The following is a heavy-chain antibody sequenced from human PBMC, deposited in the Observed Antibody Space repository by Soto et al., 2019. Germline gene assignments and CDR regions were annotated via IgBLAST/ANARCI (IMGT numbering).Heavy chain of an antibody. Sequence: QVQLVQSGAEVRRPGSSVKVSCKASGGTFNSHTITWVRQAPGQGLEWMGSIIPILRITNYAQKFQDRVTITADKSTNTAFMELSSLTSDDTAVYYCTADIVDDYWGQGTLVTVSS. D-gene: IGHD5-12*01. CDR1: GGTFNSHT. CDR3: TADIVDDY. J-gene: IGHJ4*02. V-gene: IGHV1-69*02. CDR2: IIPILRIT.